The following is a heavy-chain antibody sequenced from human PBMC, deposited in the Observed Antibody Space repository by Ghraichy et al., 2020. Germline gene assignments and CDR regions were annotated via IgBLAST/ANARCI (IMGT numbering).Heavy chain of an antibody. CDR1: GFRFSDYG. Sequence: GGSLRLSCEASGFRFSDYGMNWVRQAPGKGLEWVSFISSSGRTIYYADSVKGRFTISRDNAKNSLSLQMNSLRDEDTAVYHCTRDHLLDYSNLGGQGVLDAFDVWGQGTTVIVSA. CDR2: ISSSGRTI. V-gene: IGHV3-48*02. D-gene: IGHD4-11*01. CDR3: TRDHLLDYSNLGGQGVLDAFDV. J-gene: IGHJ3*01.